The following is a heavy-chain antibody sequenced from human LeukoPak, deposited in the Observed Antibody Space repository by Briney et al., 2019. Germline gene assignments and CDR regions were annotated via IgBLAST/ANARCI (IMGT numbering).Heavy chain of an antibody. D-gene: IGHD6-13*01. CDR1: GFTFSSYS. CDR3: ARDHYSSSWSLQKNNWFDP. J-gene: IGHJ5*02. V-gene: IGHV3-21*01. CDR2: ISSSSSYI. Sequence: GGSLRLSCAASGFTFSSYSMNWVRQAPGKGLEWVSSISSSSSYIYYADSVKGRFTISRDNAMNSLYLQMNSLRAEDTAVYYCARDHYSSSWSLQKNNWFDPWGQGTLVTVSS.